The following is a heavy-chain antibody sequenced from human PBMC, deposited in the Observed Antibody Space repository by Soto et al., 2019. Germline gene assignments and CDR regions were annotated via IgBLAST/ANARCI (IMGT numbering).Heavy chain of an antibody. V-gene: IGHV4-59*08. J-gene: IGHJ6*03. Sequence: SPTLSLTCTVSGGSISSYYWSWIRQPPGKGLEWIGYIYYSGSTNYNPSLKSRVTISVDTSKNQFSLKLSSVTAADTAVYYCARRIAYYDFWSGPYYYYYMDVWGKGTTITVSS. D-gene: IGHD3-3*01. CDR3: ARRIAYYDFWSGPYYYYYMDV. CDR1: GGSISSYY. CDR2: IYYSGST.